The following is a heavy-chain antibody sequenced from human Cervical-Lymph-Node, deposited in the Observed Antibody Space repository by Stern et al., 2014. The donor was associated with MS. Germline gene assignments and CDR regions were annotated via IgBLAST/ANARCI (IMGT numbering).Heavy chain of an antibody. V-gene: IGHV1-46*03. CDR2: INPSGGAT. D-gene: IGHD6-6*01. Sequence: QDQLVQSGAEVKKPGASVTISCKASGYIFTTYYIHWVRQAPGQGLEWMGIINPSGGATVYAQKFQDRVTMTRDTSTSTVYLELSSLRSEDTAVYYCARSYVSSSEGDHWGQGTLVSVSS. CDR1: GYIFTTYY. CDR3: ARSYVSSSEGDH. J-gene: IGHJ4*02.